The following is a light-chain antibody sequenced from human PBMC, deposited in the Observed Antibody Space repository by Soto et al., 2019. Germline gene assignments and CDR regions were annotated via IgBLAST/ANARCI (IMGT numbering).Light chain of an antibody. CDR3: QQYDIWPPT. V-gene: IGKV3-15*01. J-gene: IGKJ1*01. CDR2: GAS. CDR1: QSVSTN. Sequence: EIVMTQSPATLSVSPGERATLSCRASQSVSTNLAWFQQKPGQTPRLLFNGASTRATGIPARFTGSGSGTEFILTISSLQSEDFAVYYCQQYDIWPPTFGQGTKVDI.